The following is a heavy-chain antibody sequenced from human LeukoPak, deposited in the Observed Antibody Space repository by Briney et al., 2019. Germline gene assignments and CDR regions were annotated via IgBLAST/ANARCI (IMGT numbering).Heavy chain of an antibody. CDR1: GFTFSSYG. J-gene: IGHJ5*02. V-gene: IGHV3-33*01. Sequence: GGSLRLSCAASGFTFSSYGMHWVRQSPGKGLEWVAVIWYDGSNKYYADSVKGRFTISRDNSKNTLYLQMNSLRAEDTAVYYCARDLRFLEWFNWFDPWGQGTLVTVSS. CDR2: IWYDGSNK. D-gene: IGHD3-3*01. CDR3: ARDLRFLEWFNWFDP.